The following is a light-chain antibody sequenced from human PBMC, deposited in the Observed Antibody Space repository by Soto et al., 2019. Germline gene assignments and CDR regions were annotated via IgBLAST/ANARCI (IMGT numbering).Light chain of an antibody. V-gene: IGLV1-40*01. J-gene: IGLJ2*01. CDR3: QSYDSSLSGVV. CDR1: SSNIGAGYE. Sequence: QLVLTQPPSVSAAPGQRVTISCTGSSSNIGAGYEVHWYQQLPGTAPKLLIFGHTNRALGVPDRFAGSRSGASVSLAITGLQAEDEAEDYCQSYDSSLSGVVFGGGTQLTV. CDR2: GHT.